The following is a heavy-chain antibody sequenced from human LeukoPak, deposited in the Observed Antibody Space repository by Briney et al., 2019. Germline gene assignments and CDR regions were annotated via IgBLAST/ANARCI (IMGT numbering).Heavy chain of an antibody. CDR3: ARDRGGSGWDHFDC. D-gene: IGHD6-19*01. Sequence: SQTLSLTCAISGDSVSSNSVAWNWIRQSPSRGLEWLGRTYYRSKWYDDYAVSVKSRITIKPDTSKNQFSLQLNSVTPEDTAAYYCARDRGGSGWDHFDCWGQGTLVTVSS. V-gene: IGHV6-1*01. CDR1: GDSVSSNSVA. J-gene: IGHJ4*02. CDR2: TYYRSKWYD.